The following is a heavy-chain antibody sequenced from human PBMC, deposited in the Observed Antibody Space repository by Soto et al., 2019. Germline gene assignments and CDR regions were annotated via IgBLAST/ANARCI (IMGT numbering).Heavy chain of an antibody. CDR2: ISYDGDNK. V-gene: IGHV3-30*18. CDR1: GFTFSRYG. J-gene: IGHJ5*02. CDR3: AKEQDYYGSGSSHWFDP. Sequence: QVQVVESGGGVVHPGRSLRLSCAASGFTFSRYGLHLVRQAPGKWLEWVAVISYDGDNKYYADSVKGRFTISRDNSKNTLYMHMNRLRAEDTAVSYCAKEQDYYGSGSSHWFDPWGQGTLVTVSS. D-gene: IGHD3-10*01.